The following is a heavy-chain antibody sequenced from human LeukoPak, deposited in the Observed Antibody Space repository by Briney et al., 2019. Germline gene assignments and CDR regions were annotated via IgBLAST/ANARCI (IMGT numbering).Heavy chain of an antibody. CDR1: GFTFSSFA. CDR3: AKGCGSLDY. V-gene: IGHV3-23*01. Sequence: GGSLRLSCAASGFTFSSFAMNWVRQAPGKGLEWVSAISGSDGRTYYADSVKGRFIISRDNSKDTASLQMNSLRAEDTAIYYCAKGCGSLDYWGQETLVTVSS. J-gene: IGHJ4*02. CDR2: ISGSDGRT. D-gene: IGHD3-16*01.